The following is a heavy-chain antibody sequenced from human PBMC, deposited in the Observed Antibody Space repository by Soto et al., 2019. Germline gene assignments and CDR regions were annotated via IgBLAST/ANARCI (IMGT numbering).Heavy chain of an antibody. Sequence: QVQLVQSGAEVKKPGASVKVSCKASGYTFTSYGISWVRQAPGQGLEWMGWISAYNGNTNYAQNLQGRVTMTTDTSTSPAYMELRRLRIGGKAGDFWARGGSLAYGGLAPFLYHGMGVWGQGNTVTVSS. CDR2: ISAYNGNT. D-gene: IGHD4-17*01. J-gene: IGHJ6*02. V-gene: IGHV1-18*01. CDR1: GYTFTSYG. CDR3: ARGGSLAYGGLAPFLYHGMGV.